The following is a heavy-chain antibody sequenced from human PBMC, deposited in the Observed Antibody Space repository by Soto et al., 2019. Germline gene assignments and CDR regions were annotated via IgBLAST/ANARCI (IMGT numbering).Heavy chain of an antibody. Sequence: EVQLVESGGGLVQPGGSLRLSCAGSGFTFSSYWMHWVRQGPGKGLVWVSRINSDGSSTTYADSSKGRFTISRDNAQNTLYLQKKSLRAEDTAVYYCARGAYCSGGTCYHDRRIVDYWGQGTLVTVSS. J-gene: IGHJ4*02. D-gene: IGHD2-15*01. CDR1: GFTFSSYW. CDR3: ARGAYCSGGTCYHDRRIVDY. V-gene: IGHV3-74*01. CDR2: INSDGSST.